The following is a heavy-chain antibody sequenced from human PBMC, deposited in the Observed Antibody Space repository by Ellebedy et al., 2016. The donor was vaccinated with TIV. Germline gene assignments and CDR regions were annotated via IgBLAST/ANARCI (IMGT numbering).Heavy chain of an antibody. CDR2: INPNSGGT. D-gene: IGHD1-26*01. Sequence: ASVKVSCXASGYTFTGYQMHWVRQAPGQGLEWMGWINPNSGGTKYAQKFQGRVTMTRDTSISTAYMDLSRLRSDDTAVYYCARLGSYSTYWGQGTLVTVSS. V-gene: IGHV1-2*02. CDR1: GYTFTGYQ. J-gene: IGHJ4*02. CDR3: ARLGSYSTY.